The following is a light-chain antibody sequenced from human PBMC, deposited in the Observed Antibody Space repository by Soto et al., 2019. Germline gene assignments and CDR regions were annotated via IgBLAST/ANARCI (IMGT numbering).Light chain of an antibody. CDR1: QNINRW. J-gene: IGKJ4*01. Sequence: DIQMTQSPSTLPASVGDTVTITCRASQNINRWLAWYQKRPGKAPNVLIHKSSSLEGGVPSRFSGSASGTEFTLTITSLQPDDFAAYFCLQYNVYPLTFGGGTKVEI. V-gene: IGKV1-5*03. CDR3: LQYNVYPLT. CDR2: KSS.